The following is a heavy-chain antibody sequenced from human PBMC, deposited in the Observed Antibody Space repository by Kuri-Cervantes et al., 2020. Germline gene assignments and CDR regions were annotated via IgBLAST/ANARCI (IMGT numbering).Heavy chain of an antibody. Sequence: GESLKISCAASGFTFSSYGMHWVRQAPGKGLEWVSYISSSGSTIYYADSVKGRFTISRDNAKNSLYLQMNSLRAEDTAVYYCARPKRWLQLLLDYWGQGTLVTVSS. CDR2: ISSSGSTI. V-gene: IGHV3-48*04. D-gene: IGHD5-24*01. J-gene: IGHJ4*02. CDR3: ARPKRWLQLLLDY. CDR1: GFTFSSYG.